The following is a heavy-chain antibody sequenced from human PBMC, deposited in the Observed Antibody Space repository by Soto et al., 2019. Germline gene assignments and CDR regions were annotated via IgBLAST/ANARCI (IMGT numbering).Heavy chain of an antibody. CDR2: IKQDGSEK. CDR3: ASKGIAAAGKFYYYYYYMDV. D-gene: IGHD6-13*01. CDR1: GFTFSSYW. V-gene: IGHV3-7*01. J-gene: IGHJ6*03. Sequence: ESGGGLVQPGGSLRLSCAASGFTFSSYWMSWVRQAPGKGLEWVANIKQDGSEKYYVDSVKGRFTISRDNAKNSLYLQMNSLRAEDTAVYYCASKGIAAAGKFYYYYYYMDVWGKGTTVTVSS.